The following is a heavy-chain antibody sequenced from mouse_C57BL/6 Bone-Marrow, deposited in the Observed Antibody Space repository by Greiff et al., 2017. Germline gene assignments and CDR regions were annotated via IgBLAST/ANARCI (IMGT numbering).Heavy chain of an antibody. CDR1: GFNIKDDY. J-gene: IGHJ2*01. D-gene: IGHD1-1*02. V-gene: IGHV14-4*01. Sequence: EVKLQESGAELVRPGASVKLSCTASGFNIKDDYMHWVKQRPEQGLEWIGWIDPENGDTEYASKFQGKATITADKSSNTDYLQLSSLTSEDNAVYYCTATLWSYFDYWGQGTTLTVSS. CDR2: IDPENGDT. CDR3: TATLWSYFDY.